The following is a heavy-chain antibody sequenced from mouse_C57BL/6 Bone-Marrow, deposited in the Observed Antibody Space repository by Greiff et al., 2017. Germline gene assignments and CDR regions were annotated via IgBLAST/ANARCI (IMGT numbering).Heavy chain of an antibody. Sequence: QVQLQQPGAELVKPGASVKLSCKASGYTFTSYWMQWVKQRPGQGLEWIGEIDPSDSYTNYNQKFKGKATLTVDTSSSTAYMQLSSLTSEDSAVYYCHYCGSSYPVDYWGQGTTLTVSS. CDR1: GYTFTSYW. J-gene: IGHJ2*01. V-gene: IGHV1-50*01. CDR2: IDPSDSYT. CDR3: HYCGSSYPVDY. D-gene: IGHD1-1*01.